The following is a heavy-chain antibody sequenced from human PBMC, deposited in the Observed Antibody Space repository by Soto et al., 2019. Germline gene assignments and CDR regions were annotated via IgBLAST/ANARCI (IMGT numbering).Heavy chain of an antibody. J-gene: IGHJ5*02. V-gene: IGHV4-59*01. D-gene: IGHD3-16*01. CDR2: IYLGGSI. CDR3: TGAYYDVVGYILDP. CDR1: GGSISSGY. Sequence: SETVALTCSFSGGSISSGYWTWVRHRPGKRLEWIGYIYLGGSINYNPSLKSRVIISVDTAKNQFSLSLSSVTAADTAVYYCTGAYYDVVGYILDPLGKGNWVTV.